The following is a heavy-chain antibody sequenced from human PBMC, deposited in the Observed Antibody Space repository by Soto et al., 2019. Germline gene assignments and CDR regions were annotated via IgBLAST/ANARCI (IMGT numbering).Heavy chain of an antibody. CDR1: GFTFSDHY. D-gene: IGHD5-12*01. CDR3: AKGIMARRIILPFDY. V-gene: IGHV3-72*01. J-gene: IGHJ4*01. Sequence: VGSLRLSCAASGFTFSDHYMDWVRLAPGKGLEWVGRIRNKANSYTTEYAASVKGRFTISRDDSESSLYLQMNSLKTEDTALYYCAKGIMARRIILPFDYWGHGTLVTVSS. CDR2: IRNKANSYTT.